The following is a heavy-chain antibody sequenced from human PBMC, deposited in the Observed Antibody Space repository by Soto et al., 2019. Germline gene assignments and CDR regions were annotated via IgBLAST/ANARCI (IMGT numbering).Heavy chain of an antibody. J-gene: IGHJ5*02. CDR1: GYTFTNYG. D-gene: IGHD3-10*01. CDR2: INGYNGNT. V-gene: IGHV1-18*01. CDR3: ARGVGAGRYYAQYNGFDP. Sequence: QVQLVQSGGEVKKPGASVKVSCKASGYTFTNYGISWVRQAPGQGLEWMGWINGYNGNTKYAQKVQGRVTMTTDTSTSRADKELRSRRSDDTAAYYCARGVGAGRYYAQYNGFDPWGQGTLVTVSS.